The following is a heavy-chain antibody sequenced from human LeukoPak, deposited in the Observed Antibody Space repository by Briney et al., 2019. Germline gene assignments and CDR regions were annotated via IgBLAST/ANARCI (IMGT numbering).Heavy chain of an antibody. J-gene: IGHJ3*02. V-gene: IGHV3-30*02. CDR3: AKDGGSDPDSFDI. D-gene: IGHD2-15*01. CDR2: IRYDGSNK. CDR1: GFIFNTYV. Sequence: PGGSLRLSCAASGFIFNTYVMHWVRQAPGKGLEWLAFIRYDGSNKNYADSVKGRFTISRDNTKNSLYLQMNSLSAEDTAVYYCAKDGGSDPDSFDIWGQGTMVTVSS.